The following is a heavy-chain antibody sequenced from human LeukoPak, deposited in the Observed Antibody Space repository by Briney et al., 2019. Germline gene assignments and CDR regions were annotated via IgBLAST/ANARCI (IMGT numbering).Heavy chain of an antibody. V-gene: IGHV1-2*02. CDR2: INPNSGGT. J-gene: IGHJ4*02. D-gene: IGHD6-6*01. Sequence: ASVKVSCKASGYTFTGYYMHWVRQAPGQGLEWMGWINPNSGGTNYAQKFQGRVTMTRDTSISTAYMELSRLRSDDTAVYYCARDLRREQLVPPLRGHDPFDYWGQGTLVTVSS. CDR3: ARDLRREQLVPPLRGHDPFDY. CDR1: GYTFTGYY.